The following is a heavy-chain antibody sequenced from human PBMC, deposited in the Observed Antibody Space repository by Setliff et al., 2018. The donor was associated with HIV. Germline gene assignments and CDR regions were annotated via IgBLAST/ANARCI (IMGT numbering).Heavy chain of an antibody. CDR3: ARVPTSSWYVTTQRTKEYFHH. CDR2: IYYSGNT. CDR1: GGSISSSSYY. J-gene: IGHJ1*01. Sequence: SETLSLTCTVSGGSISSSSYYWGWIRQPPGKGLEWTGSIYYSGNTYYNPSLKSRVTISEDTSRNQFSLRLSSVTAADTAIYYCARVPTSSWYVTTQRTKEYFHHWGQGTLVTVSS. V-gene: IGHV4-39*07. D-gene: IGHD6-13*01.